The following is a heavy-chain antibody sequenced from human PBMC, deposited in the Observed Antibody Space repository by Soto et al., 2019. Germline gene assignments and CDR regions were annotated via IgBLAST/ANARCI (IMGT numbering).Heavy chain of an antibody. J-gene: IGHJ4*02. D-gene: IGHD3-22*01. CDR3: ARDRYDSSGFDY. CDR2: ISYDGSNK. CDR1: GFTFSSYA. V-gene: IGHV3-30-3*01. Sequence: GGSLRLSCAASGFTFSSYAMHWVRQAPGKGLEWVAVISYDGSNKYYADSVKGRFTISRDNSKNTLYLQMNSLRAEDTAVYYCARDRYDSSGFDYWGQGTLVTV.